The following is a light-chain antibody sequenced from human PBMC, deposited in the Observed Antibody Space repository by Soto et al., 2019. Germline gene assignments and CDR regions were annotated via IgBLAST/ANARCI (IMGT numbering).Light chain of an antibody. Sequence: ILMTQYQGNLSVSPGERVTLSSMASQSVGNSLAWHQHKPGLAPRRLIYSASTRATGFPASFSGSGSGTEFTLTITSLQSEDFPVYYCQQYNGWPITFGQGTRLEI. V-gene: IGKV3-15*01. CDR3: QQYNGWPIT. CDR2: SAS. CDR1: QSVGNS. J-gene: IGKJ5*01.